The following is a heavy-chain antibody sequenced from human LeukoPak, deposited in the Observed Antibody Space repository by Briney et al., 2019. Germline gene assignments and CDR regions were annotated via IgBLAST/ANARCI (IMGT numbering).Heavy chain of an antibody. Sequence: AGGSLRLSCTASGFTFGDYAMSWVRQAPGKGLEWVSYISSSGSTICYADSVKGRFTISRDNAKNSLYLQMNSLRAEDTAVYYCAELGITMIGGVWGKGTTVTISS. CDR2: ISSSGSTI. V-gene: IGHV3-48*03. J-gene: IGHJ6*04. CDR1: GFTFGDYA. CDR3: AELGITMIGGV. D-gene: IGHD3-10*02.